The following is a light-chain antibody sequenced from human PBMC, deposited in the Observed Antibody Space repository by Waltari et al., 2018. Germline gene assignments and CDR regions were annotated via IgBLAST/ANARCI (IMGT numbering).Light chain of an antibody. CDR2: GTN. J-gene: IGLJ2*01. CDR1: TSNLGPGYD. V-gene: IGLV1-40*01. CDR3: QSYDTTLSVV. Sequence: SVLTQPPSVSGAPGQRVSISCTGRTSNLGPGYDVPWYQQGPGKAPKLIIYGTNTRPLGVPDRFFGSQYGTSASLAIIGLQAEDEGDYYCQSYDTTLSVVFGGGTKLTVL.